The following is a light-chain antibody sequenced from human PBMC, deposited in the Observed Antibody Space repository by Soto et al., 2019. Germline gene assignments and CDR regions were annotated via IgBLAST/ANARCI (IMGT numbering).Light chain of an antibody. CDR2: AAS. J-gene: IGKJ2*01. V-gene: IGKV3-15*01. Sequence: EIVMTQSPATLSVSPGERATLSCRASQSVSSNLAWYQQKPGQAPRLLIYAASTMASGIPARFSGSGSGTEFTLTISSLQSGDFAVYYCQQYNTCPYTFGQGTKLEIK. CDR1: QSVSSN. CDR3: QQYNTCPYT.